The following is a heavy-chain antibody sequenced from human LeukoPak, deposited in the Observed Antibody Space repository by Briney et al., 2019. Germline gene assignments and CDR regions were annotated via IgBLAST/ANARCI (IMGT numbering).Heavy chain of an antibody. V-gene: IGHV3-21*01. CDR2: ISSSSSYI. Sequence: GGSLRLSCAASGFTFSSYSMNWVRQAPGKGLEWDSSISSSSSYIYYADSVKGRFTISRDNAKNSLYLQMNSLRAEDTAVYYCARVERDQYYDFWSGYYGGAFDYWGQGTLVTVSS. D-gene: IGHD3-3*01. J-gene: IGHJ4*02. CDR3: ARVERDQYYDFWSGYYGGAFDY. CDR1: GFTFSSYS.